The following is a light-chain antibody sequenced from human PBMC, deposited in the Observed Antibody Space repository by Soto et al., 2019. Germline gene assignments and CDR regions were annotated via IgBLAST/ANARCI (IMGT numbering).Light chain of an antibody. CDR3: SSYAGSIEV. Sequence: ALTQPPSASGSPGQSVTISCTGTSSDVGGYNYVSWYQQHPGKAPKLMIYEVSKRPSGVPDRFPGSKSGNTASLTVSGLQAEDEADYYCSSYAGSIEVFGTGTKVTVL. CDR2: EVS. CDR1: SSDVGGYNY. V-gene: IGLV2-8*01. J-gene: IGLJ1*01.